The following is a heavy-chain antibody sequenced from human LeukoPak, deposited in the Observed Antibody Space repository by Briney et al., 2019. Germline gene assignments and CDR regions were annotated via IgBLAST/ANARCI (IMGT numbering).Heavy chain of an antibody. CDR1: GFTFISYW. CDR3: ARGGGVDTAMARDDAFDI. CDR2: INRDGSST. D-gene: IGHD5-18*01. Sequence: GGSLRLSCAASGFTFISYWMHWGRHAPRERLVWVSRINRDGSSTRYADSVKGRFTISRDNAKNTLYLQMNSLRAEDTAVYYCARGGGVDTAMARDDAFDIWGQGTMVTVSS. J-gene: IGHJ3*02. V-gene: IGHV3-74*01.